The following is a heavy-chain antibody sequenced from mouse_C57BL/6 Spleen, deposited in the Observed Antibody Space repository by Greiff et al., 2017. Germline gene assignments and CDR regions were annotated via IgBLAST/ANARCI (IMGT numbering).Heavy chain of an antibody. J-gene: IGHJ4*01. CDR1: GYTFTSYD. CDR2: IYPRDGST. V-gene: IGHV1-85*01. Sequence: QVQLQQSGPELVKPGASVKLSCKASGYTFTSYDINWVKQRPGQGLEWIGWIYPRDGSTKYNEKFKGKATLTVDTSSSTAYMELHSLTSEYSAVYVCAREDPYDAMDYWGQGTSVTDSS. CDR3: AREDPYDAMDY.